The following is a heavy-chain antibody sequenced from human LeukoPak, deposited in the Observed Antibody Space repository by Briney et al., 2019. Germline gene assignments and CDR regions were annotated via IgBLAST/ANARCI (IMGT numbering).Heavy chain of an antibody. D-gene: IGHD3-22*01. CDR2: IYSSGST. Sequence: ESSETLSLTCTVSGGSISSYCWSWVRQPAGKGLEWIGRIYSSGSTNYNPSLKSRVTMSVDTSKNQFSLKLSSVTAADTAVYYCARVESGYFDYWGQGTLVTVSS. CDR1: GGSISSYC. CDR3: ARVESGYFDY. V-gene: IGHV4-4*07. J-gene: IGHJ4*02.